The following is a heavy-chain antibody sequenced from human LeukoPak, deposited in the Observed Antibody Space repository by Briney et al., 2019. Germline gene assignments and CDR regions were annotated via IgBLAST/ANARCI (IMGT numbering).Heavy chain of an antibody. Sequence: PGGSLRLSCAASGFTFSSYGMHWVRQAPGKGLEWVSAISGSGGSTYYADSVKGRFTISRDNSKNTLYLQMNSLRAEDTAVYYCAKDRSGGVDYWGQGTLVTVSS. CDR2: ISGSGGST. V-gene: IGHV3-23*01. CDR1: GFTFSSYG. J-gene: IGHJ4*02. CDR3: AKDRSGGVDY. D-gene: IGHD3-16*01.